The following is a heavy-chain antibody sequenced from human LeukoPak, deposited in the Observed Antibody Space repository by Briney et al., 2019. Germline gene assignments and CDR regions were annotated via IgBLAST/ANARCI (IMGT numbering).Heavy chain of an antibody. V-gene: IGHV3-30-3*01. J-gene: IGHJ4*02. CDR3: ARDQGYSYGHSFDY. Sequence: GGSLRLSCAASGFTYSSHNMHWVRQAPGKGLEWVALITYDGSNKYYADSVKGRLTISRDNSKNTLYVQMNSLRAEDTAVYYCARDQGYSYGHSFDYWGQGTLVIVSS. CDR1: GFTYSSHN. CDR2: ITYDGSNK. D-gene: IGHD5-18*01.